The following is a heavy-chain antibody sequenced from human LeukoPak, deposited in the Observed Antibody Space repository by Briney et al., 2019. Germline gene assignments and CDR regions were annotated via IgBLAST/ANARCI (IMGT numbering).Heavy chain of an antibody. D-gene: IGHD2-15*01. J-gene: IGHJ6*02. CDR1: GYTFTSHG. V-gene: IGHV1-24*01. CDR2: FDPEDGET. CDR3: ATNPGCSGGSCYPYYYYGMDV. Sequence: VASVKVSCKGSGYTFTSHGISWVRQAPGKGLEWMGGFDPEDGETIYAQKFQGRVTMTEDTSTDTAYMELSSLRSEDTAVYYCATNPGCSGGSCYPYYYYGMDVWGQGTTVTVSS.